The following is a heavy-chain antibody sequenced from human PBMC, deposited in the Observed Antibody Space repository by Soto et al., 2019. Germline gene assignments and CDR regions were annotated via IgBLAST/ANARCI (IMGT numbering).Heavy chain of an antibody. CDR1: GDSISSRGYT. J-gene: IGHJ6*03. V-gene: IGHV4-30-2*01. D-gene: IGHD3-10*01. CDR3: ARAVFSSILYIDF. CDR2: IYPSGAA. Sequence: QLQLQESGSGLVKPLQTLSLTCGISGDSISSRGYTWTWIRQPPGKGLEWIGYIYPSGAAYYNPSLKSRVTISLETSKTRFSLNVNSATAADTAVYYCARAVFSSILYIDFWGQGTTVTVSS.